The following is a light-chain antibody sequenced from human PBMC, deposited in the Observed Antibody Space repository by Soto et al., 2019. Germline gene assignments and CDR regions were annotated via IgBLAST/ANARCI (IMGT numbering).Light chain of an antibody. V-gene: IGLV2-8*01. CDR3: CSFAGGTNLV. Sequence: QTALIQPPSASGSPGQSVTISCTGTRRDIGGYDFVSWYQQHPGKAPKLMISEVSKRPSGVPDRFSGSKSGNTASLTISGLQSDDEADYCCSFAGGTNLVFGTGTKLTVL. CDR1: RRDIGGYDF. CDR2: EVS. J-gene: IGLJ1*01.